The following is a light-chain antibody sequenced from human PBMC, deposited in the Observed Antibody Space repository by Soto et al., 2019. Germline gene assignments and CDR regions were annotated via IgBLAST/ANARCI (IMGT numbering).Light chain of an antibody. V-gene: IGLV2-8*01. CDR1: SSDVGGYNY. CDR2: EVS. CDR3: SSHGGSINVV. Sequence: QSALTQPPSASGSPGQSVTISCTGTSSDVGGYNYVSWYQQHPGKAPKLIIYEVSKRPSGVPDRFSGSKSGNTASLTVSGLQAEDEADYYCSSHGGSINVVFGGGTKLTVL. J-gene: IGLJ2*01.